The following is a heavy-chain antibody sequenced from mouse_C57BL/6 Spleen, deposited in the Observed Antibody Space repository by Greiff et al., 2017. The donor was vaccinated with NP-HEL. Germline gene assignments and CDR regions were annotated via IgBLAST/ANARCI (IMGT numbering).Heavy chain of an antibody. CDR1: GYTFTDYE. CDR3: TRRDGFFAY. D-gene: IGHD2-3*01. V-gene: IGHV1-15*01. J-gene: IGHJ3*01. CDR2: IDPETGGT. Sequence: VQLQQSGAELVRPGASVTLSCKASGYTFTDYEMHWVKQTPVHGLEWIGAIDPETGGTAYNQKFTGKAILTADKSSRTAYMELRSLTSEDSAVYYCTRRDGFFAYWGQGTLVTVSA.